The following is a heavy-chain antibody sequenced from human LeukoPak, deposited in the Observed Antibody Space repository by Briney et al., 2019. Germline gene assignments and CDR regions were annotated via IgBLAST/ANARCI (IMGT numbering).Heavy chain of an antibody. CDR2: INPSGGST. CDR1: GYTFTSYY. V-gene: IGHV1-46*01. CDR3: ARFEVVTAIQDY. Sequence: ASVKVSCKASGYTFTSYYMHWVRQAPGQGLEWMGIINPSGGSTSYAQKLQGRVTMTRDMSTSTVYMELSSLRSEDTAVYYCARFEVVTAIQDYWGQGTLVTVSS. D-gene: IGHD2-21*02. J-gene: IGHJ4*02.